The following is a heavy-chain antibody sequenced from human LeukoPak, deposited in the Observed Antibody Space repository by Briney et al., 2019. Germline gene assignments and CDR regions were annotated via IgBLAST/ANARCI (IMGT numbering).Heavy chain of an antibody. D-gene: IGHD2-2*01. CDR3: GRGFALVPAGIPDY. J-gene: IGHJ4*02. V-gene: IGHV3-74*01. CDR1: GFTFSNYW. CDR2: ISTDGSST. Sequence: GGSPRLSCAASGFTFSNYWMHWVRQAPGEGLVWVSRISTDGSSTTYADSVKGRFTISGDNAKNTLYLQMNSLRAEDTAIYYCGRGFALVPAGIPDYWGQGILVTVSS.